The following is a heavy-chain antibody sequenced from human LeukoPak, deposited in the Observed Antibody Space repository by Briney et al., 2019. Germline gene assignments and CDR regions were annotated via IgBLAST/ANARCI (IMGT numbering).Heavy chain of an antibody. CDR2: ISSSGSTI. D-gene: IGHD2-15*01. J-gene: IGHJ4*02. CDR1: GFTFSSYE. CDR3: ARTLRYCSGGSCYVQNFDY. V-gene: IGHV3-48*03. Sequence: GGSLRLSCAASGFTFSSYEMNWVRQAPGKGLEWVSYISSSGSTIYYADSVKGRFTISRDNAKNSLYLQMNSLRAEDTAVYYCARTLRYCSGGSCYVQNFDYWGQGTLVTVSS.